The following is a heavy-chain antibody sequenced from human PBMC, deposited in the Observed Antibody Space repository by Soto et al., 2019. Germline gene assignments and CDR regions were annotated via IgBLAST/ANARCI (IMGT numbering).Heavy chain of an antibody. Sequence: VKGSCKAAVYTFTSYGSSWVRQAPGQGLEWMGWISAYNGNTNYAQKLQGRVTMTTDTSTSTAYMELRSLRSDDTAVYYCASGSGSYSADYWGQGTLVTVSS. J-gene: IGHJ4*02. CDR1: VYTFTSYG. V-gene: IGHV1-18*01. CDR2: ISAYNGNT. D-gene: IGHD3-10*01. CDR3: ASGSGSYSADY.